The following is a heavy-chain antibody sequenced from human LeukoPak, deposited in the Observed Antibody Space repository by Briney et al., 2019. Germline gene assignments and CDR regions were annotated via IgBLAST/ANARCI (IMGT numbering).Heavy chain of an antibody. CDR3: ARLRRVSADTAIGFDY. D-gene: IGHD5-18*01. J-gene: IGHJ4*02. Sequence: RGESLKISCKGSGYSFTSYWIGWVRQMPGKGLEWMGIIYPGDSDTRYSPSFQGQVTISADKSISTAYLQWSSLKASDTAMYYCARLRRVSADTAIGFDYWGQGTLVTVSS. CDR1: GYSFTSYW. V-gene: IGHV5-51*01. CDR2: IYPGDSDT.